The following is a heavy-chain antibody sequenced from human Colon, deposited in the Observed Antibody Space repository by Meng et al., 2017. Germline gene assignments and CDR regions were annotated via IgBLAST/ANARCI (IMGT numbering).Heavy chain of an antibody. Sequence: GQLRESGPGLLKPSRTLSLASAVAGGSISRSDWWSWVRQPQGKGLKWIGETSHSGSTNYSPSLKSRVTISIDKSKNQLSLKLNSVTAADTAVYYCASSDYYRSDYWGQGTLVTVSS. CDR2: TSHSGST. CDR1: GGSISRSDW. V-gene: IGHV4-4*02. CDR3: ASSDYYRSDY. J-gene: IGHJ4*02. D-gene: IGHD3-22*01.